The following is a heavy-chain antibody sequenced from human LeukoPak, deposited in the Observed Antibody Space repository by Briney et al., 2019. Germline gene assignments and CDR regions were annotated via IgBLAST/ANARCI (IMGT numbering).Heavy chain of an antibody. Sequence: ASVKVSCKASGYTFTGYYMHWVRQAPGQGLEWMEWINPNSGGTNYAQEFQGRVTMTRDTSISTAYMELSRLRSDDTAVYYCARDLGYCSSTSCYAPYYYMDVWGKETTVTVSS. V-gene: IGHV1-2*02. CDR3: ARDLGYCSSTSCYAPYYYMDV. CDR1: GYTFTGYY. CDR2: INPNSGGT. D-gene: IGHD2-2*01. J-gene: IGHJ6*03.